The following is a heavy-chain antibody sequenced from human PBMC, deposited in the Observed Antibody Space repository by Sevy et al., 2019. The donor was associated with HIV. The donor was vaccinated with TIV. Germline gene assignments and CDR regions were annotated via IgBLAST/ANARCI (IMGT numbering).Heavy chain of an antibody. J-gene: IGHJ4*02. V-gene: IGHV3-23*01. Sequence: GGSLRLSCGASGFTFSNYAMSWVHRAPGKGLEWVSSISGSGDNTYYADSVKGRFTVSRDNSKNTLYLQMNSLRAEDTAVYYCAKDSGDDNYGLFDYWGQGTLVTVSS. CDR3: AKDSGDDNYGLFDY. CDR1: GFTFSNYA. CDR2: ISGSGDNT. D-gene: IGHD5-18*01.